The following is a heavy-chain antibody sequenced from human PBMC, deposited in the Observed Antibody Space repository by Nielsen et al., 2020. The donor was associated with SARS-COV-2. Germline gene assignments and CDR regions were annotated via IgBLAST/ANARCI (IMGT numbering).Heavy chain of an antibody. CDR1: GDSIRNSRYY. D-gene: IGHD2/OR15-2a*01. CDR2: IHYTGSA. J-gene: IGHJ6*02. V-gene: IGHV4-31*03. Sequence: SETLSLTCSVSGDSIRNSRYYWTWVRQLPGRGPEWIGNIHYTGSANYSPSLKSRLSMSLEASRHQFSLSVKSMTAADSAEYYCVRDTLSHGLDVWGQGITVTVSS. CDR3: VRDTLSHGLDV.